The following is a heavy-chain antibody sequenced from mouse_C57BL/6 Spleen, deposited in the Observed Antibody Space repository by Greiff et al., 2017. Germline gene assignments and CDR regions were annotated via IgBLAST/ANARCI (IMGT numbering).Heavy chain of an antibody. V-gene: IGHV3-6*01. CDR2: ISYDGSN. CDR3: AREEGSGYDY. D-gene: IGHD3-2*02. J-gene: IGHJ2*01. Sequence: ESGPGLVKPSQSLSLTCSVTGYSITSGYYWNWIRQFPGNKLEWMGYISYDGSNNYNPSLKNRISITRDTSKNQFFLKLNSVTTEDTATYYCAREEGSGYDYWGQGTTLTVSS. CDR1: GYSITSGYY.